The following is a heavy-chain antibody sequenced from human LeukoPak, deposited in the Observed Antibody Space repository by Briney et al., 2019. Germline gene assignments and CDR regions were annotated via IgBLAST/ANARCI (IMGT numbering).Heavy chain of an antibody. CDR3: ARPDGAYGSGSYFHY. CDR2: IYPGDSDT. Sequence: GESLKISCKGSGYTFSTYWIGWVRQLPGRGLEWMGIIYPGDSDTTYSPSFKGQVTISVDKSISTAYLQWSSLKASDTAMYYCARPDGAYGSGSYFHYWGQGTLVTVSS. D-gene: IGHD3-10*01. V-gene: IGHV5-51*01. J-gene: IGHJ4*02. CDR1: GYTFSTYW.